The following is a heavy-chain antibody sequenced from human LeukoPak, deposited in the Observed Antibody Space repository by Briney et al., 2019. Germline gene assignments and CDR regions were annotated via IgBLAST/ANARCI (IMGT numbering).Heavy chain of an antibody. V-gene: IGHV3-23*01. J-gene: IGHJ4*02. CDR3: ARAQHSGYERYQYYFDY. Sequence: GGSLRLSCAASGFTISSYAMTWVRQAPGKGLEWVSAISGGGSGTNYADSVKGRFTISRDNAKNTLYLQMNSLRAEDTAVYYCARAQHSGYERYQYYFDYWGQGTLVTVSS. D-gene: IGHD5-12*01. CDR1: GFTISSYA. CDR2: ISGGGSGT.